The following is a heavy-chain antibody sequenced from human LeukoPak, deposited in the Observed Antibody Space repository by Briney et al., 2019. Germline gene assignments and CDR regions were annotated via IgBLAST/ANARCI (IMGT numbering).Heavy chain of an antibody. J-gene: IGHJ6*02. CDR2: IYPGDSDT. D-gene: IGHD6-13*01. Sequence: GESLKISCKGSGYSFTNYWIGWVRQMPGKGLEWGGIIYPGDSDTRYSPSFQGQVTISADRSISTAYLQWSSLKASDTAMYYCARHSPYSSSWYYYGMDVWGQGTTVTVSS. CDR1: GYSFTNYW. CDR3: ARHSPYSSSWYYYGMDV. V-gene: IGHV5-51*01.